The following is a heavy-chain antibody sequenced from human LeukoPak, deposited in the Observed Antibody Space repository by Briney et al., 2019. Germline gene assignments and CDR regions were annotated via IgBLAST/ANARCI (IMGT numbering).Heavy chain of an antibody. CDR2: INTNTGNP. V-gene: IGHV7-4-1*02. CDR1: GYTFTSYA. D-gene: IGHD3-9*01. J-gene: IGHJ4*02. CDR3: ASHLPAPGYFDWLFSFDY. Sequence: ASVKVSCKASGYTFTSYAMNWVRQAPGQGLEWMGLINTNTGNPTYAQGFTGRFVFSLDTSVSTAYLQISSLKAEDTAVYYCASHLPAPGYFDWLFSFDYWGQGTLVTVSS.